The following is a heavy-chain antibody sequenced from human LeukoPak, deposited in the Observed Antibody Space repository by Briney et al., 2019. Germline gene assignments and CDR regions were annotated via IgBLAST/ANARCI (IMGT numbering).Heavy chain of an antibody. J-gene: IGHJ4*02. Sequence: ASVKVSCKASGYTFTGYHIHWVRQAPGQGLEWMGWINPNSGVTNYAQKFQGRVTMTRDTSISTAYVELSRLTSDDTAVYYCASRDGPQGAFDYWGQGTLVTVSS. CDR3: ASRDGPQGAFDY. D-gene: IGHD5-24*01. V-gene: IGHV1-2*02. CDR1: GYTFTGYH. CDR2: INPNSGVT.